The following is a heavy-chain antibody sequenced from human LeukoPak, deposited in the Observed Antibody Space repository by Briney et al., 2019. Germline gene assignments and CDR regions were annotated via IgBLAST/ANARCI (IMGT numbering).Heavy chain of an antibody. CDR2: IQNDGDNE. CDR1: GFPLNDNG. D-gene: IGHD6-19*01. V-gene: IGHV3-30*02. Sequence: GGSLRLSCAASGFPLNDNGMHWVRQAPGKGLEWVAFIQNDGDNEQYIQSVKGRFTISRDNAKNTLYLQMDSLRTEDTAVYYCAKREAVAGMSDFDSWGQGTLVTVSS. CDR3: AKREAVAGMSDFDS. J-gene: IGHJ4*02.